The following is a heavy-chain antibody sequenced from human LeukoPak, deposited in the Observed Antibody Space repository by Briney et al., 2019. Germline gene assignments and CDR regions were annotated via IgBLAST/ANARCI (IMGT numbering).Heavy chain of an antibody. J-gene: IGHJ5*02. V-gene: IGHV4-4*07. CDR3: ARGNSLIAAAGTGNWFDP. CDR1: GGSISSYY. CDR2: IYTSGST. Sequence: SETLSLTCTVSGGSISSYYWSWIRQPAGKGLEWIGRIYTSGSTNYNPSLKSRVTMSVDTSKNQYSLKLSSVTAADTAVYYCARGNSLIAAAGTGNWFDPWGQGTLVTVSS. D-gene: IGHD6-13*01.